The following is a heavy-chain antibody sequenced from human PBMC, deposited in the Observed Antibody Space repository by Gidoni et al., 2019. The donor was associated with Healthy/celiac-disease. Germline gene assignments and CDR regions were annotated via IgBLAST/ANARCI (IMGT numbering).Heavy chain of an antibody. Sequence: QVQLVESGGGVVQPGRSLRLSCAASGFTFSSYGMTWVRQAPGKGLEWVAVIWYDGSNKYYADSVKGRFTISRDNSKNTLYLQMNSLRAEDTAVYYCARDGGSYYADYYYYYGMDVWGQGTTVTVSS. V-gene: IGHV3-33*01. D-gene: IGHD1-26*01. CDR1: GFTFSSYG. CDR2: IWYDGSNK. CDR3: ARDGGSYYADYYYYYGMDV. J-gene: IGHJ6*02.